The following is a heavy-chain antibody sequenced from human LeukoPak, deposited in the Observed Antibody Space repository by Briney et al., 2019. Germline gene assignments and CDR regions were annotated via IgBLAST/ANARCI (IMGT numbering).Heavy chain of an antibody. Sequence: GRSLRLSCAASGFTFDDYAMHWVRQAPGKGLEWVSGISWNSGDIEYADSVKGRFTISRDNAKNSLYLQMNSLRTEDTALYYCARGDSSSWYPPLDYYYYGMDVWGQGTTVTVSS. V-gene: IGHV3-9*01. D-gene: IGHD6-13*01. CDR2: ISWNSGDI. CDR1: GFTFDDYA. CDR3: ARGDSSSWYPPLDYYYYGMDV. J-gene: IGHJ6*02.